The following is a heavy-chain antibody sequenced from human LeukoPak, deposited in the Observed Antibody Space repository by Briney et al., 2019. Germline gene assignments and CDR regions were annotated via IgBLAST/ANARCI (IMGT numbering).Heavy chain of an antibody. CDR2: MNPNSGNT. V-gene: IGHV1-8*01. CDR1: GYTFNIYD. J-gene: IGHJ5*02. Sequence: ASVKVSCKASGYTFNIYDINWVRQAPGQGLELMGWMNPNSGNTGYAQKFQGRVTMTRSTSITTAYMELRSLKSDDTAVYYCAREDYYGSGSFSNWLDPWGQGTLVTVSS. D-gene: IGHD3-10*01. CDR3: AREDYYGSGSFSNWLDP.